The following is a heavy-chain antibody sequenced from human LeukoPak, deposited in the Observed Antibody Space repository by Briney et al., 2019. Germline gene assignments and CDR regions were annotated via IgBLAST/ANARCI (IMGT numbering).Heavy chain of an antibody. V-gene: IGHV3-23*01. CDR1: GFTFSSYA. CDR3: AKELLLWFGESSDAFDI. J-gene: IGHJ3*02. CDR2: ISGSGGST. Sequence: GGSLRLSCAASGFTFSSYAMSWVRQAPGKGLEWVSAISGSGGSTYYADSVKGRFTISRDNSKNTLYLQMNSLRAEDTAVYYCAKELLLWFGESSDAFDIWGQGTMVTVSS. D-gene: IGHD3-10*01.